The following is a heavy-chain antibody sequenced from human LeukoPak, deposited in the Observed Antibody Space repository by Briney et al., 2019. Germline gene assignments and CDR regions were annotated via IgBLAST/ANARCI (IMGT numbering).Heavy chain of an antibody. J-gene: IGHJ4*02. D-gene: IGHD2-15*01. Sequence: PGGSLRLSCAASGFTFSSYWMSWVRQAPGKGLEWVAVISYDGSNKYYADSVKGRFTISRDNSKNMLYLQMNSLRAEDTAVYYCARDSRRYCSGGSCYSYFDYWGQGTLVTVSS. V-gene: IGHV3-30-3*01. CDR1: GFTFSSYW. CDR3: ARDSRRYCSGGSCYSYFDY. CDR2: ISYDGSNK.